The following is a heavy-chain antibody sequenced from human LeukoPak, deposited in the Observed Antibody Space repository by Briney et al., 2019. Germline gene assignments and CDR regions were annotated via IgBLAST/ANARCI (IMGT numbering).Heavy chain of an antibody. V-gene: IGHV1-8*01. J-gene: IGHJ4*02. CDR3: ARGPPNWGMVGY. Sequence: GASVKVSCKASGYTFTSFDLNWVRQATGQGLEWMGWMESNNGHTGYAQKFQGRVTMTRDTSISTAYMELSSLTFEDTAVYYCARGPPNWGMVGYWGQGTLVTVSS. D-gene: IGHD7-27*01. CDR1: GYTFTSFD. CDR2: MESNNGHT.